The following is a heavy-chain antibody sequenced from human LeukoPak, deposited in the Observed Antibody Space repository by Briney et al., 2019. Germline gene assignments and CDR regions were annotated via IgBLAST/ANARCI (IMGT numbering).Heavy chain of an antibody. CDR2: ISAYNGNT. CDR1: GYTFTSYG. V-gene: IGHV1-18*01. J-gene: IGHJ4*02. CDR3: ARDIVVVPAPRTLDY. D-gene: IGHD2-2*01. Sequence: ASVKVSCKASGYTFTSYGISWVRQAPGQGLEWMGWISAYNGNTNYAQKLQGRVTMTTDTSTGTAYMELRSLRSDDTAVYYCARDIVVVPAPRTLDYWGQGTLVTVSS.